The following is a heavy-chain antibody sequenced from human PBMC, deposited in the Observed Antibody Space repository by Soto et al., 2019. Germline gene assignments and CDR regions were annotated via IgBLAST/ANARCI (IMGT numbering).Heavy chain of an antibody. CDR1: GGSISSYH. V-gene: IGHV4-59*01. Sequence: SETLSLTCTVSGGSISSYHWSWIRQPPGKGLEWIGYIYYSGSTDYNPSLKSRVTISVDTSKNQFSLKLSSVTAADTAVYYCARGIVATAIDYWGQGTLVTVSS. J-gene: IGHJ4*02. D-gene: IGHD5-12*01. CDR2: IYYSGST. CDR3: ARGIVATAIDY.